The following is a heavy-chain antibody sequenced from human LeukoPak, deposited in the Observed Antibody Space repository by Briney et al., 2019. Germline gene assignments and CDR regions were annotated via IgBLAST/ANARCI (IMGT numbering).Heavy chain of an antibody. CDR2: IIPIFGTA. CDR3: ARDSGDAGPN. J-gene: IGHJ4*02. CDR1: GGTFSSYA. D-gene: IGHD2-21*02. Sequence: ASVKVSCKASGGTFSSYAISWVRQAPGQGLEWMGRIIPIFGTANYAQKFQGRVTITTDESTSTAYMELSSLRSEDTAMYYCARDSGDAGPNWGQGTLVTVSS. V-gene: IGHV1-69*05.